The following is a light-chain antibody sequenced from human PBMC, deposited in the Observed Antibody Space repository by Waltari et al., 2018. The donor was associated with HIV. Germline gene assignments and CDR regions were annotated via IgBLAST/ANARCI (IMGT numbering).Light chain of an antibody. CDR2: DVS. CDR1: SSAVGGYNY. V-gene: IGLV2-14*01. Sequence: QSALTQPASVSGSPGQSITISCTGTSSAVGGYNYVSWYQQHPGKAPKLMIYDVSKRPSGVSNRFSGSKSGNTASLTISGLQAGDEADYYCSSYTSSSTVVFGGGTKLTVL. CDR3: SSYTSSSTVV. J-gene: IGLJ2*01.